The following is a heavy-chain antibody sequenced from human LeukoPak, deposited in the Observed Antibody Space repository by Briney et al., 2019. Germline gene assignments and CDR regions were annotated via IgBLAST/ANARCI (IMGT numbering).Heavy chain of an antibody. CDR1: GYTFTGYY. D-gene: IGHD4-23*01. Sequence: ASVKVSCKASGYTFTGYYMHWVRQAPGQGLEWMGWINPNSGGTNYAQKFQGRVTMTRDTSIGTAYMELSRLRSDDTAVYYCARDYGGNSHYYYGMDVWGQGTTVTVSS. CDR2: INPNSGGT. CDR3: ARDYGGNSHYYYGMDV. J-gene: IGHJ6*02. V-gene: IGHV1-2*02.